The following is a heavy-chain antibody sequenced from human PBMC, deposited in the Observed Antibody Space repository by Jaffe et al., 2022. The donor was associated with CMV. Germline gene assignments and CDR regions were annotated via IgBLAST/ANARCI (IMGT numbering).Heavy chain of an antibody. CDR2: MSSGGSTI. Sequence: QVQLVESGGGLVKPEGSLRLSCSASGFTFSDYYMSWIRQAPGKGLEWVSYMSSGGSTIYYADSVKGRFTISRDNAKNSLYLQMNNLRADDTAIYYCARESGTGYSSLWGQGTLVTVSS. J-gene: IGHJ4*02. D-gene: IGHD6-19*01. CDR1: GFTFSDYY. CDR3: ARESGTGYSSL. V-gene: IGHV3-11*01.